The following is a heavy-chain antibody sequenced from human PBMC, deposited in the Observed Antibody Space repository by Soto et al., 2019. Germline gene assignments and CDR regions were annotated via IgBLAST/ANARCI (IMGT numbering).Heavy chain of an antibody. CDR3: ARRGSGHTFDY. D-gene: IGHD3-10*01. J-gene: IGHJ4*02. CDR1: GASISRTGFH. CDR2: IYEAGTT. Sequence: QLKLQESGPGLVKPSETLSLTCAVSGASISRTGFHWGWIRQPPGQGLEWIDSIYEAGTTFYNSSLQSRVTISADTSKNHFSLQLDSVTAADTAVYYCARRGSGHTFDYWGQGTLVTVSS. V-gene: IGHV4-39*02.